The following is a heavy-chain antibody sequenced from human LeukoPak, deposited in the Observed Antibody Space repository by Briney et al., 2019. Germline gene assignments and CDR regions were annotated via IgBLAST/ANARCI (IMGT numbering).Heavy chain of an antibody. J-gene: IGHJ4*02. CDR1: GFTFSSYA. CDR3: ARWWVAGDFDY. D-gene: IGHD2-15*01. V-gene: IGHV3-30-3*01. Sequence: PGGSLRLSCAASGFTFSSYAMHWVRQAPGKGLGWVAVISYDGSNKYYADSVKGRFTISRDNSKNTLYLQMNSLRAEDTAVYYCARWWVAGDFDYWGQGTLVTVSS. CDR2: ISYDGSNK.